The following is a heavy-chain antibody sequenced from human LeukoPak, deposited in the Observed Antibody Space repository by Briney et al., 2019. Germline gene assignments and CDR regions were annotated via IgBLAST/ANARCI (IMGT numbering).Heavy chain of an antibody. Sequence: PWRSLRLSCAASGFTFSNDAMNWVRQAAGKGLEWVSGIRGSVGSTYDAGSVNGRFTISRHHSKKTVYLQMNSLRAEDTAVYYCAKKIPDLYFWGQETVVTVSS. J-gene: IGHJ4*02. CDR2: IRGSVGST. CDR1: GFTFSNDA. D-gene: IGHD3-9*01. V-gene: IGHV3-23*01. CDR3: AKKIPDLYF.